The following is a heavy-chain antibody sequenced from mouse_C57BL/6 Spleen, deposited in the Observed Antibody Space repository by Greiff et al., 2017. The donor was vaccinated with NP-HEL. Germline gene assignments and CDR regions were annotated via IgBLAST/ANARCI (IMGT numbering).Heavy chain of an antibody. CDR2: ISNLAYSI. CDR1: GFTFSDYG. Sequence: EVMLVESGGGLVQPGGSLKLSCAASGFTFSDYGMAWVRQAPGKGPEWVAFISNLAYSIYYADTVTGRFTISREKAKNTRDLEMSSLRSEDTAMDYCARHEGYNYAMDYWGQGTSVTVSA. J-gene: IGHJ4*01. V-gene: IGHV5-15*04. D-gene: IGHD3-1*01. CDR3: ARHEGYNYAMDY.